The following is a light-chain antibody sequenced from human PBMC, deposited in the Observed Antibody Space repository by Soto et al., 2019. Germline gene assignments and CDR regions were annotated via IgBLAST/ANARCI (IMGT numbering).Light chain of an antibody. CDR3: QQRSNWRIT. V-gene: IGKV3-11*01. Sequence: EKVLTLSPATLSLSPRERATLSCRASQSVSSSLAWYQQKPGQAPRLLISDTSNRATGIPARFSGSGSGTDFTLTISSLEPEDFAVYYCQQRSNWRITFGQGTRLEIK. J-gene: IGKJ5*01. CDR2: DTS. CDR1: QSVSSS.